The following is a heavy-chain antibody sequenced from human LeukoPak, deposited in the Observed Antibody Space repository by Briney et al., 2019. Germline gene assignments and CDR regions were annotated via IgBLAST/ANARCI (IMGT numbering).Heavy chain of an antibody. V-gene: IGHV4-39*01. CDR2: IYYSGST. CDR1: GGSISSSSYY. J-gene: IGHJ4*02. CDR3: ASNRPGYSSSWYRGYFDY. Sequence: SETLSLTCTVSGGSISSSSYYWGWIRQPPGKGLEWIGSIYYSGSTYYNPSLKSRVTISVDTSKNQFSLKLSSVTAADTAVYYCASNRPGYSSSWYRGYFDYWGQGTLVTVSS. D-gene: IGHD6-13*01.